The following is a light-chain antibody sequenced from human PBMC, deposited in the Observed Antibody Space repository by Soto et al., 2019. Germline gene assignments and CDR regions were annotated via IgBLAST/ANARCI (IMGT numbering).Light chain of an antibody. V-gene: IGKV1-39*01. J-gene: IGKJ3*01. CDR1: QSISNY. Sequence: DIQMTQSPSSLSASVGDRVTITCRASQSISNYLNWYQQKPGKAPKLLIFAASNLQSGVPSRFSGSGSGTDFILTISSLQPEDFATYYCQESYNTLTFTLGPGTKVDIK. CDR3: QESYNTLTFT. CDR2: AAS.